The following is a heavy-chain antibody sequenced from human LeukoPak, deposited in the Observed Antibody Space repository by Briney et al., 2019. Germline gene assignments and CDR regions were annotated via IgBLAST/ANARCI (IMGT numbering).Heavy chain of an antibody. CDR1: GFTFSSYD. CDR3: TRARTVVTAAFDI. J-gene: IGHJ3*02. D-gene: IGHD4-23*01. CDR2: IGTAGDT. Sequence: GGSLRLSCAASGFTFSSYDMQWVRQATGKGLEWVSTIGTAGDTYYPGSVKGRFTISRENAKNSLYLQMNSPTAGDTAVYYCTRARTVVTAAFDIWGQGTMVTVSS. V-gene: IGHV3-13*01.